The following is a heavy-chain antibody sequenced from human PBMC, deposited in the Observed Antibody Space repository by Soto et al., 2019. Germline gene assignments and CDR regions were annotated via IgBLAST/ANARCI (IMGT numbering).Heavy chain of an antibody. Sequence: GASVKVSCKASGGTFSGYAISWVRQAPGQGLEWMGGIIPIFGTANYAQKFQGRVTITADESTSTAYMELSSLSSEDTAVYYCARDDWGIAVAGTMDVWGQGTTVTVSS. CDR1: GGTFSGYA. CDR3: ARDDWGIAVAGTMDV. CDR2: IIPIFGTA. J-gene: IGHJ6*02. V-gene: IGHV1-69*13. D-gene: IGHD6-19*01.